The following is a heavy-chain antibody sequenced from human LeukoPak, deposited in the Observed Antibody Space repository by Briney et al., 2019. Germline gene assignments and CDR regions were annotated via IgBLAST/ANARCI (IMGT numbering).Heavy chain of an antibody. V-gene: IGHV4-39*06. J-gene: IGHJ4*02. D-gene: IGHD1-1*01. CDR2: IYYSGST. CDR3: TRATGAGLIAY. Sequence: SETLSLTCVVSGGSISSTSYYWGWIRQPPGEGLEWIGSIYYSGSTYYNSSLQSRVTISVHMSNNQFALKLSSVTAADTAVYYCTRATGAGLIAYWGQGTLVTGSS. CDR1: GGSISSTSYY.